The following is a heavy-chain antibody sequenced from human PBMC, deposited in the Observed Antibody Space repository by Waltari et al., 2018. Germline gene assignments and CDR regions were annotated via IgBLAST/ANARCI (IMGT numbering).Heavy chain of an antibody. J-gene: IGHJ4*02. CDR1: GGTFSSYA. CDR2: IITIFGKA. CDR3: ARVGEGGIAARWYFDD. V-gene: IGHV1-69*05. D-gene: IGHD6-6*01. Sequence: QVQLVQSGAEVKKPGSSVKVSCKASGGTFSSYAISWVRQAPGQGLEWMGGIITIFGKANDAQKFQGRGTSTTDESTSTAYMGLRSLRSEDTGVYYWARVGEGGIAARWYFDDWGQGTLVTVSS.